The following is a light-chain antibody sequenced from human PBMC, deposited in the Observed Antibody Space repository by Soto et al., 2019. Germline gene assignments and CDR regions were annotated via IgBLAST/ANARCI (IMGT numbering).Light chain of an antibody. Sequence: EIVMKQSPATLSVSTGERATLSCRASQSVSSNLAWYQQKPGQAPRLLIYGASTRATGIPARFSGSGSGTEFTLTISSLQSEDFAVYYCQQYNNWPITFGQGARPAIK. V-gene: IGKV3-15*01. CDR2: GAS. CDR1: QSVSSN. J-gene: IGKJ5*01. CDR3: QQYNNWPIT.